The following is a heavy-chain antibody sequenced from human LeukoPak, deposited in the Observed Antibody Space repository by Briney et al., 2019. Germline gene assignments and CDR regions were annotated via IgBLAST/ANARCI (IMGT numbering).Heavy chain of an antibody. Sequence: SSETLSLTCTVSSGSISTSNYYWGWVRQPPGKALEWIGNIFYSGSTYYNPSLKSRVTISVDTSKNQFSLKLSSVTAADTAVYYCTRGSIADYYMDVWGKGATVTISS. CDR1: SGSISTSNYY. CDR3: TRGSIADYYMDV. D-gene: IGHD3-22*01. V-gene: IGHV4-39*07. CDR2: IFYSGST. J-gene: IGHJ6*03.